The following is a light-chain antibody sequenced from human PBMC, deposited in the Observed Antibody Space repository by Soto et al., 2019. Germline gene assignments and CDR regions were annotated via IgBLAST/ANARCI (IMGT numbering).Light chain of an antibody. Sequence: QPVLTQPPSASGAPGQRVTISCSGSSSNIGTTTVNWYQHVPGTAPKLLIYNINQRPSGVPDRFSGSRSGTSASLAIGGLQSEDEADYYCSSWDDSLNGVVFGRGTKVTVL. CDR2: NIN. CDR3: SSWDDSLNGVV. J-gene: IGLJ2*01. V-gene: IGLV1-44*01. CDR1: SSNIGTTT.